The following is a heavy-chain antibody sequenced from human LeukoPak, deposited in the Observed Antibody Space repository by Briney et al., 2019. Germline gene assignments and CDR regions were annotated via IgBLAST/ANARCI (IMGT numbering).Heavy chain of an antibody. J-gene: IGHJ4*02. CDR2: IGGSGGRT. V-gene: IGHV3-23*01. CDR1: GFTFRSHA. D-gene: IGHD6-19*01. CDR3: ARDFPGIAVAGTRPLDY. Sequence: GGSLRLSCAATGFTFRSHAMNWVRQAPGKGLEWVSGIGGSGGRTYYADSVTGRFTISRDNSKNTVYLQMNSLRAEDTAVYYCARDFPGIAVAGTRPLDYWGQGTLVTVSS.